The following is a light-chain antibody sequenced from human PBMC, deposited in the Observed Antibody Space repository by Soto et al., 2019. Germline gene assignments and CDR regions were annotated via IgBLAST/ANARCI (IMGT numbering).Light chain of an antibody. CDR2: EVT. CDR1: SSDVGGYNY. V-gene: IGLV2-14*03. Sequence: QSVLTQPASVSGSPGQSITISCTGTSSDVGGYNYVSWYQQHSGTAPKLMIYEVTNRPSGVSNRFSGSKSGNTASLTISGLQAEDEADYFCSSFTSTTTLVFGGGTKLTVL. CDR3: SSFTSTTTLV. J-gene: IGLJ2*01.